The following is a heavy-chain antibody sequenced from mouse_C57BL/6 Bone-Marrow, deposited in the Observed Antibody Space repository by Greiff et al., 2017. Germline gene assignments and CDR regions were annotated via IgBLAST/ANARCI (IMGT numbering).Heavy chain of an antibody. Sequence: VQLQQSGPELVKPGASVKIPCKASGYTFTDYNMDWVKQSHGKSLEWIGDTNPNNGGTIYNQKFKGKATLTVDKSSSTAYMELRSLTSEDTAVYYCARFDYDGWFAYWGQGTLVTVSA. D-gene: IGHD2-4*01. CDR2: TNPNNGGT. J-gene: IGHJ3*01. CDR3: ARFDYDGWFAY. CDR1: GYTFTDYN. V-gene: IGHV1-18*01.